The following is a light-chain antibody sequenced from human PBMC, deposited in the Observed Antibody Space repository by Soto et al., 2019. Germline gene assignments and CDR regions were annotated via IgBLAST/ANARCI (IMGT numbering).Light chain of an antibody. J-gene: IGKJ3*01. Sequence: EIVLTQSPGTLSLSPGERATLSCRASQSVSSSYVAWYQQKPGQAPKLLIYGASTRAIGIPDRFSGSGSGTDFTLTISRLEPEDFAVYYCQQYGSSPTFGPGTKVDIK. CDR1: QSVSSSY. CDR2: GAS. V-gene: IGKV3-20*01. CDR3: QQYGSSPT.